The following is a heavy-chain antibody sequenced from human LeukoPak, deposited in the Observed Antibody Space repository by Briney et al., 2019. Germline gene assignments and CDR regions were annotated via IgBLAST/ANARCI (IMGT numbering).Heavy chain of an antibody. D-gene: IGHD3-22*01. J-gene: IGHJ3*02. V-gene: IGHV1-69*05. CDR2: IIPIFHKT. CDR3: ARDIPGSSGYFNDAFDM. CDR1: GGTFSSYA. Sequence: ASVKVSCKASGGTFSSYAISWVRQAPGQGLEWMGRIIPIFHKTNYAQKFQGRVTITTEQSTRTAYMELSSLRSEDTAVYYCARDIPGSSGYFNDAFDMWGQGTMVTVSS.